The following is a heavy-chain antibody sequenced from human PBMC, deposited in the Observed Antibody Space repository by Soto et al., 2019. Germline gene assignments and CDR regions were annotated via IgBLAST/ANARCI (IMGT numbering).Heavy chain of an antibody. J-gene: IGHJ6*02. Sequence: EVQLVESGGGLVQPGGSLRLSCAASGFTFSSYEMNWVRQAPGKGLEWVSYISSSGSTIYYADSVKGRFTISRDNAKNSLYLQMNSLRAEDTAVYYCSIVGSLWFGELLSEGIDVWGQGTTVTVSS. CDR1: GFTFSSYE. CDR3: SIVGSLWFGELLSEGIDV. V-gene: IGHV3-48*03. CDR2: ISSSGSTI. D-gene: IGHD3-10*01.